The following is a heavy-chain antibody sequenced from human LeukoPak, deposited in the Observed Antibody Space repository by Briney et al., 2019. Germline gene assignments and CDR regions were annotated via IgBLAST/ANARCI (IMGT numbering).Heavy chain of an antibody. CDR1: GGSISSHY. CDR3: ARYTIAAATDAFDI. V-gene: IGHV4-59*11. D-gene: IGHD6-13*01. Sequence: SETLSLTCTVSGGSISSHYWSWIRQPPGKGLEWIGYIYYSGSTNYNPSLKSRVTISVDTSKNQFSLKLSSVTAADTAVYYCARYTIAAATDAFDIWGQGTMVTVSS. J-gene: IGHJ3*02. CDR2: IYYSGST.